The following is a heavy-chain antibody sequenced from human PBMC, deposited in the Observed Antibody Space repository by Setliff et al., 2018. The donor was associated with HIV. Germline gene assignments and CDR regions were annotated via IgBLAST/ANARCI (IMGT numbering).Heavy chain of an antibody. CDR1: GGSISGHY. D-gene: IGHD1-1*01. CDR3: ARQAVRDY. Sequence: SETLSLTCTVSGGSISGHYWSWIRQPPGRGLEWIGYIYSSGSTNFNPPLQSRVTISVDTSKNQFSLKLSSVTAADTAVYYCARQAVRDYWGQGTLVTVSS. CDR2: IYSSGST. V-gene: IGHV4-4*09. J-gene: IGHJ4*02.